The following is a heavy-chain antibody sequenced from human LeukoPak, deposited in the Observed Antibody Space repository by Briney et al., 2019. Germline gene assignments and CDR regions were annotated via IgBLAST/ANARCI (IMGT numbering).Heavy chain of an antibody. CDR2: IYYSGST. J-gene: IGHJ4*02. Sequence: SETLSLTCTVSGGSISSYYWSWIRQPPGKGLEWIGYIYYSGSTNYNPSLKSRVTISVDTSKNQFSLKLSSLTAADTAVYYCARSSLGWFGGPTIIDYWGQGTLVTVSS. D-gene: IGHD3-10*01. CDR3: ARSSLGWFGGPTIIDY. V-gene: IGHV4-59*01. CDR1: GGSISSYY.